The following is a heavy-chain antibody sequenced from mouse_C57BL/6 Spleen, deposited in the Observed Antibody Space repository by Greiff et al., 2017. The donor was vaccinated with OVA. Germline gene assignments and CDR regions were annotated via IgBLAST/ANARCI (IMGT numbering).Heavy chain of an antibody. V-gene: IGHV3-6*01. J-gene: IGHJ3*01. D-gene: IGHD2-2*01. Sequence: EVQLVESGPGLVKPSQSLSLTCSVTGYSITSGYYWNWIRQFPGNKLEWMGYISYDGSNNYNPYLKNRISITRDTSKNQFFLKLNSVTTEDTATYYCARSPYGYDGDGPWLAYWGQGTLVTVSA. CDR3: ARSPYGYDGDGPWLAY. CDR1: GYSITSGYY. CDR2: ISYDGSN.